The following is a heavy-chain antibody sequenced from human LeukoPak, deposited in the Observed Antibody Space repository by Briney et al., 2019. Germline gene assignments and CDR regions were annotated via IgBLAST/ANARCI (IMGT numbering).Heavy chain of an antibody. V-gene: IGHV3-48*03. D-gene: IGHD4-23*01. CDR1: GFTFSSYE. CDR3: ARGPDYGGPL. J-gene: IGHJ4*02. CDR2: ISSSGSTI. Sequence: GGSLRLSCAASGFTFSSYEMNWVRQAPGKGLEWVSYISSSGSTIYYADSVKGRFTISRDNAKKTLYLQMNSLRAEDTAVYYCARGPDYGGPLRGQGTLVTVSP.